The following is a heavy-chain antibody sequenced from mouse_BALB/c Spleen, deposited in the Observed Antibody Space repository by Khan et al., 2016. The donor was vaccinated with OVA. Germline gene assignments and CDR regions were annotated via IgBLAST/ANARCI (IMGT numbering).Heavy chain of an antibody. D-gene: IGHD6-2*01. J-gene: IGHJ1*01. Sequence: LVESGPELKKPGETVKISCKASGYTFTNYGMNWVKQAPGKGLKWMGWINTYTGEPPYADDFKGRFVFSLETSASTAYLQISNLKNEDMTTYFCARISSYWYSDVWGAGTTVTVSS. CDR1: GYTFTNYG. V-gene: IGHV9-1*02. CDR3: ARISSYWYSDV. CDR2: INTYTGEP.